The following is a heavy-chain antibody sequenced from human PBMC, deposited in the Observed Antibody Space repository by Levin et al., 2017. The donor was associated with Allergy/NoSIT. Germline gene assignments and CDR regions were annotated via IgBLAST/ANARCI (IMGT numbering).Heavy chain of an antibody. CDR2: ISGYNGNT. CDR1: GYTLRSYG. V-gene: IGHV1-18*03. D-gene: IGHD2/OR15-2a*01. CDR3: ARDNSIRSEAVDY. J-gene: IGHJ4*02. Sequence: AASVKVSCKASGYTLRSYGISWVRQAPGQGLEWMGWISGYNGNTNYAEKFQGRVTMTTDTSTSTAYMELRSLRPDDMAVYYCARDNSIRSEAVDYWGQGTLVTVSS.